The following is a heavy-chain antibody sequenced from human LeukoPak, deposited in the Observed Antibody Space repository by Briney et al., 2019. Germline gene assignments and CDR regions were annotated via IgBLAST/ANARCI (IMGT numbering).Heavy chain of an antibody. Sequence: PGGSLRLSCAASGFTFSTYAMHWVRQAPGKGLEYVSGISSNGGSTYYANSVKGRFTISRDNAKNSLYLQMSSLRAEDTAFYYCARDLGGGDAFDIWGQGTMVTVSS. J-gene: IGHJ3*02. D-gene: IGHD3-16*01. CDR1: GFTFSTYA. CDR3: ARDLGGGDAFDI. V-gene: IGHV3-64*01. CDR2: ISSNGGST.